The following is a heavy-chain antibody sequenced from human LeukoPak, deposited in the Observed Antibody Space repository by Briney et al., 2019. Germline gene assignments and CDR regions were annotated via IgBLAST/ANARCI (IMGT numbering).Heavy chain of an antibody. CDR2: IYYSGST. CDR3: ARLYYYGSGRSYFDY. J-gene: IGHJ4*02. D-gene: IGHD3-10*01. Sequence: SETLSLTCTVSGDSISSGHHYWSWIRQPPGKGLEWIGYIYYSGSTNYNPSLKSRVTISVDTSKNQFSLKLSSVTAADTAVYYCARLYYYGSGRSYFDYWGQGTLVTVSS. V-gene: IGHV4-61*01. CDR1: GDSISSGHHY.